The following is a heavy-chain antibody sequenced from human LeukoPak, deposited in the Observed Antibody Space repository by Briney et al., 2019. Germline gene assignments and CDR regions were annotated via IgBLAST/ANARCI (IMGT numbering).Heavy chain of an antibody. CDR3: HTVTTSWYFDL. J-gene: IGHJ2*01. CDR1: GGSFSGYY. V-gene: IGHV4-34*01. D-gene: IGHD4-17*01. CDR2: INHNGIT. Sequence: SETLSLTCAVYGGSFSGYYRNWIRQPPGKGLEWIGEINHNGITNYNPSLKSRVTISVDTSKNQFSLKLSSVTAADTAVYYCHTVTTSWYFDLWGRGTLVTVSS.